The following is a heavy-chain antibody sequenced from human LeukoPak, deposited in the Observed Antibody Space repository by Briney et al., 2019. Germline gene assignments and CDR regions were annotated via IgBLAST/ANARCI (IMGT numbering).Heavy chain of an antibody. V-gene: IGHV3-21*01. Sequence: GGSLRLSCAASGFTFSSYSMNWVRQAPGKGLEWVSSISSSSSYIYYADSVKGRFTISRDNAKNSLYLQMNSLRAEDTAVYYCARGLRFLEWLSDYYGMGVWGQGTTVTVSS. CDR2: ISSSSSYI. CDR1: GFTFSSYS. D-gene: IGHD3-3*01. J-gene: IGHJ6*02. CDR3: ARGLRFLEWLSDYYGMGV.